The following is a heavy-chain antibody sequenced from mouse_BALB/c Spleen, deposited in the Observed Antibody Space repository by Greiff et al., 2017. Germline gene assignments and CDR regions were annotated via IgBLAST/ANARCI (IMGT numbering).Heavy chain of an antibody. J-gene: IGHJ4*01. CDR2: ISSGGSYT. V-gene: IGHV5-9-3*01. CDR3: ARHALRHYAMDY. Sequence: DVQLQESGGGLVKPGGSLKLSCAASGFTFSSYAMSWVRQTPEKRLEWVATISSGGSYTYYPDSVKGRFTISRDNAKNTLYLQMSSLRSEDTAMYYCARHALRHYAMDYWGQGTSVTVSS. CDR1: GFTFSSYA.